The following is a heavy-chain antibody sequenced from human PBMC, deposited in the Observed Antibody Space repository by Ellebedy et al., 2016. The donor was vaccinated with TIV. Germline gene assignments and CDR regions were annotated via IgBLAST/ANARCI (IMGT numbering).Heavy chain of an antibody. V-gene: IGHV4-59*01. CDR2: IYYSGST. CDR1: GGSISSYY. D-gene: IGHD6-19*01. Sequence: MPSETLSLTCTVSGGSISSYYWSWIRQPPGKGLEWIGYIYYSGSTNYNPSLKSRVTISVDTSKNQFSLKLSSVTAADTAVYYCARASGYSSGWTYGMDVWGQGTTVTVSS. J-gene: IGHJ6*02. CDR3: ARASGYSSGWTYGMDV.